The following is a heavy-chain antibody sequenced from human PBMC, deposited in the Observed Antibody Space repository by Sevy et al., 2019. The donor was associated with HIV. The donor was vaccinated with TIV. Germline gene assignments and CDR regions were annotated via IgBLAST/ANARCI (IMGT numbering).Heavy chain of an antibody. D-gene: IGHD6-13*01. CDR1: GFTFGDYC. CDR2: VKSDVYGGTV. Sequence: GGSLRLSCTASGFTFGDYCMSWVRQAPGKGLEWVAFVKSDVYGGTVDHAAPVRGRFVISRDNSKTIAYLKMNDLKTEDTGVYYCTRWKAAQSIFDYWGQGALVTVSS. CDR3: TRWKAAQSIFDY. J-gene: IGHJ4*02. V-gene: IGHV3-49*04.